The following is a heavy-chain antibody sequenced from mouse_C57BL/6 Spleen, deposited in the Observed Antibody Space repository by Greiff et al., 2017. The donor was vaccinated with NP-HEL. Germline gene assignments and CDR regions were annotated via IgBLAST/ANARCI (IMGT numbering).Heavy chain of an antibody. Sequence: VQLQQSGPELVKPGASVKISCKASGYTFTDYYMNRVKQSHGKSLEWIGDINPNNGGTSYNQKFKGKATLTVDKSSSTAYMELRSLTSEDSAVYYCARGDYDVDYWGQGTTLTVSS. V-gene: IGHV1-26*01. CDR3: ARGDYDVDY. CDR2: INPNNGGT. D-gene: IGHD2-4*01. J-gene: IGHJ2*01. CDR1: GYTFTDYY.